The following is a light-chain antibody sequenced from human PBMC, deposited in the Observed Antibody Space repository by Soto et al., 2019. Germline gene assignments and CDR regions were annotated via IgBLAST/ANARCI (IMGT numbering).Light chain of an antibody. CDR2: DAS. CDR3: QHYNSYSEA. CDR1: QSISSW. V-gene: IGKV1-5*01. Sequence: DIHMTQSPSTGSASGIGIVTSAFLASQSISSWLAWHQQKPGKAPRLLIYDASNLDSGVPSRFSGSGSGTEFTLTISSLQPHDFATYYCQHYNSYSEAFGQGTKVDIK. J-gene: IGKJ1*01.